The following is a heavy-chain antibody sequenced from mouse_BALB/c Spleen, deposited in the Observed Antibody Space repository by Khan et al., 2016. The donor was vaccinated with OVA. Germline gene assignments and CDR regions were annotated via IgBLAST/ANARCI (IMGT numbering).Heavy chain of an antibody. CDR3: AIRDYFDY. J-gene: IGHJ2*01. CDR2: ISTDSVNT. V-gene: IGHV1S137*01. Sequence: QVQLKQSGPELVRPGVSVKISCKGSGYTFTDSSMHWVKQSHAKSLEWIGVISTDSVNTNYNQKFKGKATLTVDKSSSTAYMELARMTSEDSAIYYCAIRDYFDYWGKGTTRTVSS. CDR1: GYTFTDSS.